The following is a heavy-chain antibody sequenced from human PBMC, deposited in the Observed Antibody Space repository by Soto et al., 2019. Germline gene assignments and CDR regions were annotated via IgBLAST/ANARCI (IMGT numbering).Heavy chain of an antibody. CDR2: MYRSGST. D-gene: IGHD4-17*01. V-gene: IGHV4-4*02. CDR1: GGSISSASW. CDR3: AADNDGDDFDY. Sequence: QVQLQESGPGLVKPLGTLSLTCAVSGGSISSASWWTWVRQPPGKGLEWIGDMYRSGSTYYNPSLKSRLTISLDKSKNQFSLNLSSVTAADTAVYYCAADNDGDDFDYWGQGTLVTVSS. J-gene: IGHJ4*02.